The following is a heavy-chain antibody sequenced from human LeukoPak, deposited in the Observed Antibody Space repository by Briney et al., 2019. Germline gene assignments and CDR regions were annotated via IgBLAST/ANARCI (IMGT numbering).Heavy chain of an antibody. D-gene: IGHD2-8*01. CDR2: IHPNKGGV. CDR3: VKDAPNGSVDF. J-gene: IGHJ4*02. Sequence: PGGSLRLSCVTSGFTFERYVMHWMRLAPGKGLECVSSIHPNKGGVGYAASVKGRFAISRDNARNSLYLEMTSLRPEDTAVYYCVKDAPNGSVDFWGRGTLVTVSS. V-gene: IGHV3-9*01. CDR1: GFTFERYV.